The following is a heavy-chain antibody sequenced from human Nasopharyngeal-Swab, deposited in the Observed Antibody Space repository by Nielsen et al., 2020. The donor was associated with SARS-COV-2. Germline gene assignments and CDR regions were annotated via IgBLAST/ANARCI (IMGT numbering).Heavy chain of an antibody. Sequence: ASVQVSCKASGYTSIGNYMHWVRQAPAQGREWMGWINHNSGGTNYAQKFRGWVNMTRDTSISTAYMELSRLRSDDTAVYYWARGSSYDSSGYYSHYYYGMDVWGQGTTVTVSS. J-gene: IGHJ6*02. D-gene: IGHD3-22*01. CDR1: GYTSIGNY. CDR2: INHNSGGT. CDR3: ARGSSYDSSGYYSHYYYGMDV. V-gene: IGHV1-2*04.